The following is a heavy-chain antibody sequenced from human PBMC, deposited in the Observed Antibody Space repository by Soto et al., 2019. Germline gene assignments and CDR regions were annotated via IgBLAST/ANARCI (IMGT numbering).Heavy chain of an antibody. CDR3: AKDGLILTGYGVFDY. CDR2: ISGSGGST. V-gene: IGHV3-23*01. D-gene: IGHD3-9*01. Sequence: TGGSLRLSCAASGFTFSSYAMSWVRQAPGKGLEWVSAISGSGGSTYYADSVKGRFTISRDNSKNTLYLQMSSLRAEDTAVYYCAKDGLILTGYGVFDYWGHGTLVTVSS. J-gene: IGHJ4*01. CDR1: GFTFSSYA.